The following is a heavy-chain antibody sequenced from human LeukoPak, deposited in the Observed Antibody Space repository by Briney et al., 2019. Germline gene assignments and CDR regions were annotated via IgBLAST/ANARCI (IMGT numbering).Heavy chain of an antibody. CDR2: VYYRGNT. Sequence: SDTVALTCTVSGGSISSGDYYWSWIRQSPGKGLEWIGFVYYRGNTYYNPSLKSRVTISIETVKNQFSLRLSSVTAADTAVYYCARVAAHWFDPWGQGTLVTVSS. CDR1: GGSISSGDYY. D-gene: IGHD6-25*01. V-gene: IGHV4-30-4*02. CDR3: ARVAAHWFDP. J-gene: IGHJ5*02.